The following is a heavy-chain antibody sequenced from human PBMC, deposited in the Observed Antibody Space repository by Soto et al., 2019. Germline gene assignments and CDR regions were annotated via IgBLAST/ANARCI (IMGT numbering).Heavy chain of an antibody. Sequence: QVPLVQPGAEVKQPGASVKVSCRASGFTFSTYAFSWVRQAPGQGLEWMGWISAYSGDTKYVQKFQGRVTMTTDTATSTAYMELRSLRFDDTAVYYCARDRVVWGSCPQGDFDYWGQGTLVTVSS. CDR2: ISAYSGDT. D-gene: IGHD3-16*01. CDR1: GFTFSTYA. J-gene: IGHJ4*02. CDR3: ARDRVVWGSCPQGDFDY. V-gene: IGHV1-18*01.